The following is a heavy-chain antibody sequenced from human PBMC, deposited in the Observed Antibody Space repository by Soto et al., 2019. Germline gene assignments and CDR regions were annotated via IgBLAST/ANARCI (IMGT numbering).Heavy chain of an antibody. J-gene: IGHJ3*02. CDR3: ARDLGWLQPLGAFDI. Sequence: SETLSLTCTVSGDSISSTSDYWGWIRQPPGKGLEWIGSFYYGGNTNYNPSLKSRVTISVDTSKNQFSLKLSSVTAADTAVYYCARDLGWLQPLGAFDIWGQGTMVTVSS. CDR1: GDSISSTSDY. CDR2: FYYGGNT. D-gene: IGHD5-12*01. V-gene: IGHV4-39*07.